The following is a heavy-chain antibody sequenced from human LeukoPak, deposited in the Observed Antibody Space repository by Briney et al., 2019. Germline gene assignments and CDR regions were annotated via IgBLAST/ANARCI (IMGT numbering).Heavy chain of an antibody. CDR2: ISSSSSYV. Sequence: PGGSLTLSCAASGFTFSSYSLNWLRQAPGKGLEWVSSISSSSSYVDYADSVKGRFTISRDNAKNTLYLQMDSLRVEDTAVYYCARDPPSRGTRYFDYWGQGTLVTVSS. D-gene: IGHD3-16*01. J-gene: IGHJ4*02. V-gene: IGHV3-21*01. CDR1: GFTFSSYS. CDR3: ARDPPSRGTRYFDY.